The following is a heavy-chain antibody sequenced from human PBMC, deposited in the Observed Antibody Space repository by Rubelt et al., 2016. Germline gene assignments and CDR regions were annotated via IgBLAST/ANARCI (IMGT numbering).Heavy chain of an antibody. Sequence: QVQLQQWGAGLLKPSETLSLTCAVYGGSFSGYYWSWIRQPPGKGLEWIGEINHSGSTNYNPSLKSRVTISVDTSKNQFSLKLSSVTAADTAVYYCARGSSSSGNWFDPWGQGTLVTVSS. V-gene: IGHV4-34*01. CDR2: INHSGST. CDR1: GGSFSGYY. J-gene: IGHJ5*02. CDR3: ARGSSSSGNWFDP. D-gene: IGHD6-6*01.